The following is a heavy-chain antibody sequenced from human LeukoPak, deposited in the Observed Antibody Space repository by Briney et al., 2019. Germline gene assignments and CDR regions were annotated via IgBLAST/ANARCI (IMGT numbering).Heavy chain of an antibody. J-gene: IGHJ4*02. V-gene: IGHV4-34*01. CDR3: ASHPRGYGDFDY. Sequence: PLETLSLTCAVYGGSFSGYYWSWIRQPPGKGLEWIGEINHSGSTEYNPSLKSRVTISVDTSKNQFSLRLSSVTAADTAVYYCASHPRGYGDFDYWGQGTLVTVSS. D-gene: IGHD4-17*01. CDR2: INHSGST. CDR1: GGSFSGYY.